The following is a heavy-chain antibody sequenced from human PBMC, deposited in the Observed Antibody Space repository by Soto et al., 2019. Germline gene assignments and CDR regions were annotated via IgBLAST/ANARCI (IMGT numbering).Heavy chain of an antibody. Sequence: GGSLRLSCAASGFTFSNYAMSWVRQAPGKGPEWVSAITGNGDSTYYADAVKGRFTISRDNSKNTLYLQMNSLRAEDTAVYYCAKRTVGWYFDLWGRGTLVTVSS. J-gene: IGHJ2*01. CDR1: GFTFSNYA. CDR2: ITGNGDST. D-gene: IGHD4-17*01. V-gene: IGHV3-23*01. CDR3: AKRTVGWYFDL.